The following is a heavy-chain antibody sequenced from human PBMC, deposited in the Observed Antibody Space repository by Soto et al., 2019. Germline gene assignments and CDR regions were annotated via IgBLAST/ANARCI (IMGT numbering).Heavy chain of an antibody. Sequence: PSETLSLTCTVSGGSVSSGSYYWSWIRQPPGKGLEWIGYIYYSGSTNYNPSLKSRVTISVDTSKNQFSLKLSSVTAADTAVYYCARSLGYCSGGSCYPIPWFDTWGQGTLVTVSS. CDR3: ARSLGYCSGGSCYPIPWFDT. J-gene: IGHJ5*02. V-gene: IGHV4-61*01. CDR1: GGSVSSGSYY. CDR2: IYYSGST. D-gene: IGHD2-15*01.